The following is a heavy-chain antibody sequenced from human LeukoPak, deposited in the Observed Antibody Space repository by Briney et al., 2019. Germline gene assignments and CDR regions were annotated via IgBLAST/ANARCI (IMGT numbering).Heavy chain of an antibody. Sequence: SETLSLTCTVSGGSISSSSYYWGWIRQPPGKGLGWIGSIYYSGSTYYNPSLKSRVTISVDTSKNQFSLKLSSVTAADTAVYYCARRIINYDFWSGYYPNWFDPWGQGTLVTVSS. V-gene: IGHV4-39*01. D-gene: IGHD3-3*01. CDR3: ARRIINYDFWSGYYPNWFDP. J-gene: IGHJ5*02. CDR2: IYYSGST. CDR1: GGSISSSSYY.